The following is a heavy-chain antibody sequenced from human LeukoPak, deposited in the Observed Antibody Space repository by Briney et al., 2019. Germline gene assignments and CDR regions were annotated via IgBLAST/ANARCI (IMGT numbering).Heavy chain of an antibody. CDR2: SGTSNANT. Sequence: GTSVKVSCKASAYTFTSYGITRGRQAPGQGLEWMGWSGTSNANTNYAHKLQGRVTMTTDTATTTAYMELRSMRSDDRAVYYCARGGLVSDYWGQGTLVIVSS. J-gene: IGHJ4*02. V-gene: IGHV1-18*01. D-gene: IGHD6-13*01. CDR1: AYTFTSYG. CDR3: ARGGLVSDY.